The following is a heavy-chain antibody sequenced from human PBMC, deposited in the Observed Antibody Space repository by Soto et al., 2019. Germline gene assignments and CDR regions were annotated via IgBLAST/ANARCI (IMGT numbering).Heavy chain of an antibody. V-gene: IGHV3-21*01. J-gene: IGHJ4*02. CDR3: ASDKERTLYDY. Sequence: EVQLVESGGGLVKPGGSLRLSCTASGFTFSSYSMNWVRQAPGKGLEWVSSISSSSSYIYYADSVKGRFTISRANAKNSLYLQMNRLRAEDTAVYYCASDKERTLYDYWGQGTLVTVSS. CDR1: GFTFSSYS. CDR2: ISSSSSYI.